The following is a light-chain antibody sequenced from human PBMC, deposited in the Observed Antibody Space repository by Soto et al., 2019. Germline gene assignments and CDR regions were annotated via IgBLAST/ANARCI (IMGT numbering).Light chain of an antibody. Sequence: DIQMTQTPPSLSASVGDRVTITCRASQAISKYLAWYQQKPGKVPKLLIYAASTLQSGVPSRFSGSGSGTDFALTISSLQPDDVATYYCQKYDSAPLFTFGRGTRVDVK. V-gene: IGKV1-27*01. CDR2: AAS. CDR3: QKYDSAPLFT. J-gene: IGKJ3*01. CDR1: QAISKY.